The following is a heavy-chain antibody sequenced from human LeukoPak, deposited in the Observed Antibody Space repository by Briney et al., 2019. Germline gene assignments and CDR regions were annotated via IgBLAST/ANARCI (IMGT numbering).Heavy chain of an antibody. CDR1: GFTFSSYA. CDR3: AKDLKEYYYDSSGHDY. CDR2: ISGSGGST. D-gene: IGHD3-22*01. J-gene: IGHJ4*02. V-gene: IGHV3-23*01. Sequence: GGSLRLSCAASGFTFSSYAMSWVRQAPGKGLEWVSAISGSGGSTYYADSVKGRFTISRDNSKSTLYLQMNSLRAEDTAVYYCAKDLKEYYYDSSGHDYWGQGTLVTVSS.